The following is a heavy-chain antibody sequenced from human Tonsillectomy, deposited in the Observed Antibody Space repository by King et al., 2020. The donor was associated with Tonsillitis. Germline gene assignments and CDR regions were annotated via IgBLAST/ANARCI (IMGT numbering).Heavy chain of an antibody. V-gene: IGHV3-9*01. CDR2: LNWNSGRI. D-gene: IGHD3-3*01. J-gene: IGHJ6*02. Sequence: VQLVESGGGLVQPGRSLRLSCAASGFTLDDYAMHWVRQAPGKGLEWVSHLNWNSGRIGYEASAKGRLTISRDKAKNCRYMQMNSLRAEDTAFYYCAKDNVARWSGTLFGVDVWGQGTTVTVSS. CDR3: AKDNVARWSGTLFGVDV. CDR1: GFTLDDYA.